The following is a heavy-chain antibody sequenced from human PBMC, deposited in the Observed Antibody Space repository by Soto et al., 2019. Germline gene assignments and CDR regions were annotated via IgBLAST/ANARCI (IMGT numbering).Heavy chain of an antibody. V-gene: IGHV1-69*06. CDR2: IIPIFGTA. CDR1: GGTFSSYA. D-gene: IGHD6-6*01. CDR3: AGASIAARPDRVRAWFDP. Sequence: QVQLVQSGAEVKKPGSSVKVSCKAYGGTFSSYAISWVRQAPGQGLEWMGGIIPIFGTANYAQKFQGRVTITADKSTRTAYMELSSLRSEETAVYYCAGASIAARPDRVRAWFDPWGQGTLVTVSS. J-gene: IGHJ5*02.